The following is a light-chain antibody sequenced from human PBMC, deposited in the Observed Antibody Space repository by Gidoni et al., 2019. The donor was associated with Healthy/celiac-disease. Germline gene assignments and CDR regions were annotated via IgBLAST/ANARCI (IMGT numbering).Light chain of an antibody. V-gene: IGKV1-9*01. J-gene: IGKJ5*01. CDR1: QGISSY. CDR2: AAS. CDR3: QQRNSYPNT. Sequence: IQFTQSPSFLSASVGDRVTITCRASQGISSYLAWYQQKPGKAPKLLIYAASTLQSGVPSRCSGRGSGTEFTITIRSLQPEDFANYYCQQRNSYPNTFGQGTRLEIK.